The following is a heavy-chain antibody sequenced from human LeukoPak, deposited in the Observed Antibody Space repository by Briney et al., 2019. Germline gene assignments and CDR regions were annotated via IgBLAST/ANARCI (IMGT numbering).Heavy chain of an antibody. Sequence: SETRSLTCTVAGGSVSSGSYCWSWIRQPPGKGLEGIGYVEYSGSTNYNLSLKSRVPISGDTSKNQFSIKLSSVTAADTAVYYCARVSYYNILPGYPLSPTFDYWGQGTLVTVSS. CDR1: GGSVSSGSYC. CDR3: ARVSYYNILPGYPLSPTFDY. V-gene: IGHV4-61*01. D-gene: IGHD3-9*01. CDR2: VEYSGST. J-gene: IGHJ4*02.